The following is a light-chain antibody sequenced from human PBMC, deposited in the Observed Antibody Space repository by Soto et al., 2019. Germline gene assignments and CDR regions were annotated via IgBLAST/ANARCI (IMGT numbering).Light chain of an antibody. CDR3: QQYYRGT. V-gene: IGKV4-1*01. CDR1: QSVLYSSNNKNY. CDR2: WAS. J-gene: IGKJ4*01. Sequence: DIVMTQSPDSLAVSLGERATINCKSSQSVLYSSNNKNYLAWYQQKPGQPPKLLIYWASTRESGVPDRFSGSGSGTDFTLTISSLQAEDVAVYYCQQYYRGTFGGGTKVEIK.